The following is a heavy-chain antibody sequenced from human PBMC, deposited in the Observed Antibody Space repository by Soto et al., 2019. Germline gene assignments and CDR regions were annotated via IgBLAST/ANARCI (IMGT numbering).Heavy chain of an antibody. CDR2: INRSGST. CDR3: ARALMVYAARYYYYGMDV. V-gene: IGHV4-34*01. CDR1: GGSFSGSY. J-gene: IGHJ6*02. Sequence: SETLSLTCAVYGGSFSGSYWSWIRQPPGKGLEWIGEINRSGSTNYNPSLNSRVTISVDTSKNQFSLKLSSVTAADTAVYYCARALMVYAARYYYYGMDVWGQGTTVTVSS. D-gene: IGHD2-8*01.